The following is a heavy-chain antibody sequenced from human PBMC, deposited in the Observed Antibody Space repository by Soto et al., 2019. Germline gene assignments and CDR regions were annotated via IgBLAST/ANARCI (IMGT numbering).Heavy chain of an antibody. Sequence: ASVKVSCKASGYTFTSYDINWVRQATGQGLEWMGWMNPNSGNTGYAQKFQGRVTMTRNTSISTAYMELSSLRSEDTAVYYCARALSSITIFGVVRSLQYYFDYWGQGTLVTVSS. CDR3: ARALSSITIFGVVRSLQYYFDY. CDR1: GYTFTSYD. CDR2: MNPNSGNT. J-gene: IGHJ4*02. D-gene: IGHD3-3*01. V-gene: IGHV1-8*01.